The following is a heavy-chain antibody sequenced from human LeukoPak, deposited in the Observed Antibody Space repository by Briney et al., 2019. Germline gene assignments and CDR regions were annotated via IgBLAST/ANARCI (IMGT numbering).Heavy chain of an antibody. CDR1: GGSISSYY. J-gene: IGHJ6*03. V-gene: IGHV4-4*07. CDR2: IYTSGST. CDR3: ARAVTMSYYCYYMDV. D-gene: IGHD3-10*02. Sequence: SETLFLTCTVSGGSISSYYWSWVRQPAGKGLEWIGRIYTSGSTNYNPSLKSRVTMSVDTSKNQFSLKLSSVTAADTAVYYCARAVTMSYYCYYMDVWGKGTTVTVSS.